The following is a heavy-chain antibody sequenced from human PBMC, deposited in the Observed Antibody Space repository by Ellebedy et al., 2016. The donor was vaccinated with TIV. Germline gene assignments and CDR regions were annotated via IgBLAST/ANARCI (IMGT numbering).Heavy chain of an antibody. CDR2: IWFDGSHK. CDR3: ARGHLLYYDSSGFDY. J-gene: IGHJ4*02. D-gene: IGHD3-22*01. Sequence: GESLKISCAASGFTFSSYGMHWVRQAPDKGLEWVAVIWFDGSHKYCVDSVKGRFTISRDNSKNTLYLQMNSLRAEDTAVYYCARGHLLYYDSSGFDYWGQGTLVTVSS. V-gene: IGHV3-33*01. CDR1: GFTFSSYG.